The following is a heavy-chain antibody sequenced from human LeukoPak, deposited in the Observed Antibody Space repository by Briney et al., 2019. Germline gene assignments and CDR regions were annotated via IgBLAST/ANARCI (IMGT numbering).Heavy chain of an antibody. Sequence: GGSLRLSCAASGFTFSSYEMNWVRQAPGKGLEWVSYISSSGSTIYYADSVKGRFTISRDNAKSSLYLQINSLRAEDTAVYYCARVRGDAIDYWGQGTLVTVSS. J-gene: IGHJ4*02. CDR1: GFTFSSYE. V-gene: IGHV3-48*03. CDR2: ISSSGSTI. D-gene: IGHD2-21*02. CDR3: ARVRGDAIDY.